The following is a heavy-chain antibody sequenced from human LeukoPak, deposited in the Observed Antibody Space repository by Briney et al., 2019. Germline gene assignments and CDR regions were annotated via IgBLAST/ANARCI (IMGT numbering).Heavy chain of an antibody. D-gene: IGHD3-3*01. Sequence: SVKVSCKTSGGTFSSHAISWVRQAPGQGLEWMGGIIPIFGTANYAQKFQGRVTINTDESTSTAYMELSSLRSEDTAVYYCARGFLENRYNWFDPWGQGTLVTVSS. CDR3: ARGFLENRYNWFDP. CDR1: GGTFSSHA. J-gene: IGHJ5*02. V-gene: IGHV1-69*05. CDR2: IIPIFGTA.